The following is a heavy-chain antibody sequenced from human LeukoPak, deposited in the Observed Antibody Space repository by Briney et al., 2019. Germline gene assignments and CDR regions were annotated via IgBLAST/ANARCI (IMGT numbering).Heavy chain of an antibody. CDR3: ARVALGSWYFDL. D-gene: IGHD2-15*01. J-gene: IGHJ2*01. CDR2: ISTYNGNT. CDR1: GYTFSSYA. V-gene: IGHV1-18*01. Sequence: GASVKASCKASGYTFSSYAISWVRQAPGQGLEWMGWISTYNGNTNYAQKFQGRVTLTTDTSTSTGYMDLRSLRSDDTAVYHCARVALGSWYFDLWGRGTLVTVSS.